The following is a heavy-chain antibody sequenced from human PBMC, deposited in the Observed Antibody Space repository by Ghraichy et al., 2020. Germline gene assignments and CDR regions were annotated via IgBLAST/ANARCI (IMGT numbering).Heavy chain of an antibody. Sequence: GGSLRLSCAASGFTFSSYAMSWVRQAPGKGLEWVSAISGSGGSTYYADSVKGRFTISRDNSKNTLYLQMNSLRAEDTAVYYCAKLDTIFGVVTPASAFDIWGQGTMVTVSS. D-gene: IGHD3-3*01. J-gene: IGHJ3*02. V-gene: IGHV3-23*01. CDR1: GFTFSSYA. CDR3: AKLDTIFGVVTPASAFDI. CDR2: ISGSGGST.